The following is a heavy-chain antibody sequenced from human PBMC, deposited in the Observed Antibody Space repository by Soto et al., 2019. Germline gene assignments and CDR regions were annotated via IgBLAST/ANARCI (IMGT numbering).Heavy chain of an antibody. CDR1: GYTFTSYG. CDR2: ISAYNGNT. D-gene: IGHD3-10*01. V-gene: IGHV1-18*01. CDR3: AREDPGVRGVVFVPTPFDY. Sequence: QVQLVQSGAEVKKPGASVKVSCKASGYTFTSYGISGVRQAPGQGLAWMGGISAYNGNTNYAQKLQGRVTMTTDTSTSTAYVELRSLRSDDTAVYYCAREDPGVRGVVFVPTPFDYWGQGTLVTVSS. J-gene: IGHJ4*02.